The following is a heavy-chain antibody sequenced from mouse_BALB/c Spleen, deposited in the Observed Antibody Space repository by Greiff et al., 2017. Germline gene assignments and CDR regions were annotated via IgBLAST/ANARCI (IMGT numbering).Heavy chain of an antibody. CDR1: GFTFNTYA. J-gene: IGHJ3*01. CDR2: IRSKSNNYAT. CDR3: VRQGLRRGFAY. V-gene: IGHV10-1*02. D-gene: IGHD2-2*01. Sequence: VQRVESGGGLVQPKGSLKLSCAASGFTFNTYAMNWVRQAPGKGLEWVARIRSKSNNYATYYADSVKDRFTISRDDSQSMLYLQMNNLKTEDTAMYYCVRQGLRRGFAYWGQGTLVTVSA.